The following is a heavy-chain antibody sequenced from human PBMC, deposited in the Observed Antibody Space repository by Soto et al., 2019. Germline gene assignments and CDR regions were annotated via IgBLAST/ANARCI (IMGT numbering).Heavy chain of an antibody. V-gene: IGHV4-61*01. D-gene: IGHD6-13*01. J-gene: IGHJ4*02. CDR1: GGSLSGGSYH. CDR3: ARGNLAAAGSFDY. Sequence: XGTLSLTCTLSGGSLSGGSYHWSWIRQSPGKGLEWLAYIYYTGSTNYNPSLQSRVTISLHTSKNQFSLKLSSVTAADTALYYCARGNLAAAGSFDYWGQGTLVTVSS. CDR2: IYYTGST.